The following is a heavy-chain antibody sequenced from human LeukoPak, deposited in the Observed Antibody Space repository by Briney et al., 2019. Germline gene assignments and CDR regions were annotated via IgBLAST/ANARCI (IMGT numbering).Heavy chain of an antibody. CDR3: ARHYYYDSSGYYSPFDY. D-gene: IGHD3-22*01. Sequence: PSETLSLTCTVSGGSISSSSYYWGWIRQPPGKGLEWIGSIYYSGSTYYNPSLKRRVTISVDTSKNQFSLKLSSVTAADTAVYYCARHYYYDSSGYYSPFDYWGQGTLVTVSS. J-gene: IGHJ4*02. CDR2: IYYSGST. CDR1: GGSISSSSYY. V-gene: IGHV4-39*01.